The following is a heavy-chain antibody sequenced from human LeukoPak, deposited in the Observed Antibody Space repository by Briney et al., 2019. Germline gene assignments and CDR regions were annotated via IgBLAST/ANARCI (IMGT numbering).Heavy chain of an antibody. CDR3: AKGKVYGDYKDNWFDP. J-gene: IGHJ5*02. Sequence: PGRSLRLSCAASGFTFDDYAMHWVRQAPGKGLEWVSGISWNSGSIGYADSVKGRFTISRDNAKNSLYLQMNSLRAEDTALYYCAKGKVYGDYKDNWFDPWGQGTLVTVSS. D-gene: IGHD4-17*01. CDR1: GFTFDDYA. CDR2: ISWNSGSI. V-gene: IGHV3-9*01.